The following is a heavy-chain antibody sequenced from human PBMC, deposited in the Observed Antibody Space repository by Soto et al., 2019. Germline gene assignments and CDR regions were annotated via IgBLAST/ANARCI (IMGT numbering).Heavy chain of an antibody. CDR2: IIPILGIA. CDR1: GGTFSSYS. D-gene: IGHD6-19*01. Sequence: QVQLVQSGAEVKKPGSSVQVSCKASGGTFSSYSISWVRQAPGQGLEWMGRIIPILGIANYAQKLQGRVTITADKSTSTAYMELSSLRSEDTAVYYCARGAAGIAVAGPSYYFDYWGQGTLVTVSS. J-gene: IGHJ4*02. CDR3: ARGAAGIAVAGPSYYFDY. V-gene: IGHV1-69*02.